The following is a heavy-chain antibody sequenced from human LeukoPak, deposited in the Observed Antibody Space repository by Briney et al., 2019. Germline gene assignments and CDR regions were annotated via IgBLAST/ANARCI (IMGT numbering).Heavy chain of an antibody. D-gene: IGHD3-3*01. J-gene: IGHJ4*02. CDR3: ARVYGNDFWSGYYTPYFDY. CDR1: GGSFSNYY. V-gene: IGHV4-59*01. Sequence: SETLSLTCTVSGGSFSNYYWSWIRQPPGKGLEWIGYIYYSGSTNYNPSLKSRVTISVDTSKNQFSLKLSSVTAADTAVYYCARVYGNDFWSGYYTPYFDYWGQGTLVTVSS. CDR2: IYYSGST.